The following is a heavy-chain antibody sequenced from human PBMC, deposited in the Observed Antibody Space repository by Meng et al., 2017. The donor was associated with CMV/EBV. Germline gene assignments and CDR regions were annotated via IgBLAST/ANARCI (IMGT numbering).Heavy chain of an antibody. CDR1: GFTFSSYD. Sequence: GGSLRLSCAASGFTFSSYDMHWVRQATGKGLEWVSAIGTAGDTYYPGSVKGRFTISRENAKNSLYLQVNSLRAGDTAVYYCARLGGSDAFDIWGQGTMVTVSS. V-gene: IGHV3-13*01. CDR3: ARLGGSDAFDI. J-gene: IGHJ3*02. CDR2: IGTAGDT. D-gene: IGHD3-16*01.